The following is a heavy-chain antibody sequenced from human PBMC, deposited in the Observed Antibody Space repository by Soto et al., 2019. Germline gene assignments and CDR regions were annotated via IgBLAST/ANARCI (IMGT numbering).Heavy chain of an antibody. CDR3: ARDQGKRGYSYGYIDY. D-gene: IGHD5-18*01. V-gene: IGHV3-33*01. CDR2: IWYDGSNK. J-gene: IGHJ4*02. CDR1: GFTFSSYG. Sequence: PGGSLRLSCAASGFTFSSYGMHWVRQAPGKGLEWVAVIWYDGSNKYYADSVKGRFTISRDNSKNTLYLQTNSLRAEDTAVYYCARDQGKRGYSYGYIDYWGQGTLVTVSS.